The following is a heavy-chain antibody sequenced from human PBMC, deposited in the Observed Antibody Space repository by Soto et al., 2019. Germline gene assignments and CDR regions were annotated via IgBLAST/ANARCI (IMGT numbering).Heavy chain of an antibody. CDR1: GFTFSSYA. Sequence: HPGGSLRLSCAASGFTFSSYAMSWVRQAPEKGLEWVSAISGSGGSTYYADSVKGRFTISRDNSKNTLYLQMNSLRAEDTAVYYCAKDKTDIAVAGENRYYYYYGMDVWGQGTTVTVSS. CDR2: ISGSGGST. D-gene: IGHD6-19*01. CDR3: AKDKTDIAVAGENRYYYYYGMDV. V-gene: IGHV3-23*01. J-gene: IGHJ6*02.